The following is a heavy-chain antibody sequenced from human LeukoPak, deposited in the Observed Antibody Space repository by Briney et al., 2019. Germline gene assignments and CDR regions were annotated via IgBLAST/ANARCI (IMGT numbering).Heavy chain of an antibody. CDR3: AKAETSGWLPSWYFDL. CDR2: ISYGGSNK. V-gene: IGHV3-30*18. J-gene: IGHJ2*01. Sequence: GGSLRLSCAASGFTFSSYGMHWVRQAPGKGLEWVAVISYGGSNKYYADSVKGRFTISRDNSKHTLYLQMNSLRAEDTAVYYCAKAETSGWLPSWYFDLWGRGTLVTVSS. CDR1: GFTFSSYG. D-gene: IGHD6-19*01.